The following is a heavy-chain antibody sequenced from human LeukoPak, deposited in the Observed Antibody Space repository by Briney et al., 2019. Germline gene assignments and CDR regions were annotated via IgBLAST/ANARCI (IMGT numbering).Heavy chain of an antibody. D-gene: IGHD6-13*01. J-gene: IGHJ4*02. CDR1: GGYFSGYY. Sequence: SETLSLTCTVYGGYFSGYYWSWIRQHPGKGLEGIGEMNHSGSTNYNPSLKSRVTISVYTSKTQFSLKLSSVTAADTAVYYCARGGSWPVHNAYWGQGTLVTVSS. V-gene: IGHV4-34*01. CDR3: ARGGSWPVHNAY. CDR2: MNHSGST.